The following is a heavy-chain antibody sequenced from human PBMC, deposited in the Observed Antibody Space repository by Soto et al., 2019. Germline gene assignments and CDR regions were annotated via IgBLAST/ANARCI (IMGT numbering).Heavy chain of an antibody. CDR2: ISAYNGNT. D-gene: IGHD2-21*02. Sequence: ASVKVSCKASGYTFTSYGISWVRQAPGQGLEWMGWISAYNGNTTYAQQLQGRVTMTTDKSMCTAYTGLRRRRSADTSVYYGARDRPHIGVVTVQHGMDVWGQGTMVTVSS. V-gene: IGHV1-18*01. CDR3: ARDRPHIGVVTVQHGMDV. CDR1: GYTFTSYG. J-gene: IGHJ6*02.